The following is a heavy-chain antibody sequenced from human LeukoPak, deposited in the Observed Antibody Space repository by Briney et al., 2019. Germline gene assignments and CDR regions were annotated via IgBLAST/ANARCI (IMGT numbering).Heavy chain of an antibody. D-gene: IGHD6-19*01. CDR2: ISPSGDYT. J-gene: IGHJ4*02. V-gene: IGHV1-46*04. CDR1: GYTFSSYY. CDR3: ARDNSGWSVDY. Sequence: ASVKVSCKASGYTFSSYYMHWVRQAPGQGLEWMGIISPSGDYTRYAQKLQGRVSMTLDTSTSTVYMELNSLESEDTAMYYCARDNSGWSVDYWGQGTLVTVSS.